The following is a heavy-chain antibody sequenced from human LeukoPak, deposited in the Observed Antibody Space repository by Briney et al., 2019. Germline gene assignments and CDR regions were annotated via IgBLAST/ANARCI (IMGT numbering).Heavy chain of an antibody. Sequence: SGGSLRLSCAASGFTFSSYSMNWIRQAPGKGLEWVSSISGSSSYIYYADSVKGRFTISRANAKNSLYLQMNSLRAEDTAVYYCARVPSGSYYYYYYMDVWGKGTTVTVSS. V-gene: IGHV3-21*01. J-gene: IGHJ6*03. CDR2: ISGSSSYI. D-gene: IGHD1-26*01. CDR3: ARVPSGSYYYYYYMDV. CDR1: GFTFSSYS.